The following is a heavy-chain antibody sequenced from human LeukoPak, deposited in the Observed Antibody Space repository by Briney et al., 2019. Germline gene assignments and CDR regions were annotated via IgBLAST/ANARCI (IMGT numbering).Heavy chain of an antibody. J-gene: IGHJ4*02. CDR2: IYPGGSDT. Sequence: GESLKISCKGSGYSFTSYWIGWVRQMPGKGLEWMGIIYPGGSDTRYSPSFQGQVTISADKSISTAYLQWSSLKASDTAMYYCARLPRNDYDILTGYYLPYYFDYWGQGTLVTVSS. D-gene: IGHD3-9*01. V-gene: IGHV5-51*01. CDR3: ARLPRNDYDILTGYYLPYYFDY. CDR1: GYSFTSYW.